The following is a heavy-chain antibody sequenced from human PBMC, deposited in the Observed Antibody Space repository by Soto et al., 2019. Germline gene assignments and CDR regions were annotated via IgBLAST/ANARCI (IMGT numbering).Heavy chain of an antibody. V-gene: IGHV3-15*01. CDR2: IKSKTDGGTT. CDR1: GFTFSNAW. Sequence: EVQLVESGGGLVKPGGSLRLSCAASGFTFSNAWMSWVRQAPGKGLEWVGRIKSKTDGGTTDYAAPVKGRFTISRDDSKNTLYLQMSSLKTDDTAVYYCTTDHIVRGVIPHYYYYGMDVWGQGTTVTVSS. D-gene: IGHD3-10*02. J-gene: IGHJ6*02. CDR3: TTDHIVRGVIPHYYYYGMDV.